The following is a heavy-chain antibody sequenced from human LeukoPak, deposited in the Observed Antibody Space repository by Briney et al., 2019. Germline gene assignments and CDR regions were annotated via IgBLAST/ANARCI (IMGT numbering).Heavy chain of an antibody. CDR2: INPSGGST. CDR3: ARKRYCNYGMDV. V-gene: IGHV1-46*01. Sequence: GASVKVSCKASGYTFTSYYMHWVRQAPGQGLEWMGIINPSGGSTSYAQKFQGRVTMTRDTSTSTVCMELSSLRSEDTAVYYCARKRYCNYGMDVWGQGTTVTVSS. J-gene: IGHJ6*02. CDR1: GYTFTSYY.